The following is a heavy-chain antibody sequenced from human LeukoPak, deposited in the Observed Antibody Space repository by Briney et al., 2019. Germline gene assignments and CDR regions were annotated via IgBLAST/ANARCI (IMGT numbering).Heavy chain of an antibody. J-gene: IGHJ3*02. CDR1: GGSISSGDYY. CDR3: ARGWGYSHSIDAFDI. CDR2: IYYSGST. D-gene: IGHD5-18*01. Sequence: SQTLSLTCTVSGGSISSGDYYWSWIRQPPGKGLEWIGYIYYSGSTYYNPSLKSRVTISVDTSKNQFSLKLSSVTAADTAVYYCARGWGYSHSIDAFDIWGQGTMVTVSS. V-gene: IGHV4-30-4*01.